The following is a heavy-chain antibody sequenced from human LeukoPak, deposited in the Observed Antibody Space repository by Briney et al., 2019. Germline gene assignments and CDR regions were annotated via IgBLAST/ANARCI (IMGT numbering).Heavy chain of an antibody. Sequence: SVKVSCKASGGTFSSYAISWVRQAPGQGLEWMGGIIPIFGTANYAQKFQGRVTITADKSTSTAYMELSSLRSEDTAVYYCARGTGSSRYYYYMDVWGKGTTVTVSS. CDR1: GGTFSSYA. V-gene: IGHV1-69*06. CDR3: ARGTGSSRYYYYMDV. CDR2: IIPIFGTA. D-gene: IGHD3-10*01. J-gene: IGHJ6*03.